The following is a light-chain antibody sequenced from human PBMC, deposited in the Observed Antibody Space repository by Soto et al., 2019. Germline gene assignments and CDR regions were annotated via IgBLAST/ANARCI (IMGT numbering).Light chain of an antibody. Sequence: EIVLTPSPATLSLSPVERATLSCRASQIIANNLAWYQQKPGQAPRLLIYGASTRAPSIPARFSGSGSGTEFTLTISSLQSEDFAIYYCQHYNKWPPWTFGQGTKVDNK. CDR1: QIIANN. V-gene: IGKV3-15*01. CDR3: QHYNKWPPWT. J-gene: IGKJ1*01. CDR2: GAS.